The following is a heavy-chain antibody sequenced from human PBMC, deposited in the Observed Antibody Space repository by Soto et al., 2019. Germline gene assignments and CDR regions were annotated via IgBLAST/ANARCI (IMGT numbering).Heavy chain of an antibody. D-gene: IGHD2-21*02. CDR3: ARDDATYCGGDCYRYFYYGLDV. CDR1: GGTFSNHA. V-gene: IGHV1-69*01. J-gene: IGHJ6*02. CDR2: IIPMFPTA. Sequence: VKVSCKASGGTFSNHAISWVRQAPGQGLEWMGGIIPMFPTADYAQKFQGRVTITADDSTSTAYMELTSLRSEDTAVYYCARDDATYCGGDCYRYFYYGLDVWRQGTTVTVSS.